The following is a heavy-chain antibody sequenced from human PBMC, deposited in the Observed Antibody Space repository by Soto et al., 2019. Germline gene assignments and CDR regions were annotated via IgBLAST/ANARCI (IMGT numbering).Heavy chain of an antibody. J-gene: IGHJ4*02. Sequence: SETLSLTCTVSGGSISSYYWSWIRQPPGKGLEWIGYIYYSGSTNYNPSLKSRVTISVDTSKNQFSLKLSSVTAADTAVYYCARVYRRGYFDYWGQGTLVTVSS. V-gene: IGHV4-59*01. CDR3: ARVYRRGYFDY. D-gene: IGHD1-26*01. CDR2: IYYSGST. CDR1: GGSISSYY.